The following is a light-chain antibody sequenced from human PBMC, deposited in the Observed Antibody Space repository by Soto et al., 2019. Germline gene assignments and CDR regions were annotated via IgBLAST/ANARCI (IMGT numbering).Light chain of an antibody. CDR3: VLYMGGGIWS. J-gene: IGLJ2*01. Sequence: QTVVTQEPSFSVSPGGTVTLTCGLSSGSVSASDYPSWYQLTPGQAPRTLIYSTNTRSSGVPDRFSGSILGNKAALTITGAQVDDESDYYCVLYMGGGIWSFGGGTQLTVL. CDR1: SGSVSASDY. V-gene: IGLV8-61*01. CDR2: STN.